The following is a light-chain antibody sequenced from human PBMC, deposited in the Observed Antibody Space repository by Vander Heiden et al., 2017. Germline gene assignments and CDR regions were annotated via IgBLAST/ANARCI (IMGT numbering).Light chain of an antibody. Sequence: QSVLTQPPSASGTPGQRVTISCSGSSSNIGNNYVFWYQQLPRTAPKLLIYRNNQRPSGVPDRFSGSKSGTSASLAISGLRSEDEADYYCAAWDDSLSGPVFGGGTKLTVL. CDR1: SSNIGNNY. CDR3: AAWDDSLSGPV. J-gene: IGLJ2*01. V-gene: IGLV1-47*01. CDR2: RNN.